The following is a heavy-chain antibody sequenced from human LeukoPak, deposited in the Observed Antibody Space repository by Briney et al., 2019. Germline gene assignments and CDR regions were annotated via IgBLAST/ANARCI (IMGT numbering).Heavy chain of an antibody. CDR3: ARGRDGYNTRRGLGY. Sequence: SETLSLTCAVYGGSFSGYYWSWIRQPPGKGLEWIGEINHSGSTNYNPSLKSRVTISVDTSKNQFSLKLSSVTAADTAVYYCARGRDGYNTRRGLGYWGQGTLVTVSS. D-gene: IGHD5-24*01. V-gene: IGHV4-34*01. CDR2: INHSGST. J-gene: IGHJ4*02. CDR1: GGSFSGYY.